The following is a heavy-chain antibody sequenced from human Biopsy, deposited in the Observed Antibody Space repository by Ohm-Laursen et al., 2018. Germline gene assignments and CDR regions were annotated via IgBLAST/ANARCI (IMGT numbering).Heavy chain of an antibody. CDR3: TTYQY. J-gene: IGHJ4*02. CDR2: IKSKTDGGTI. CDR1: GLTFTTAL. D-gene: IGHD3-16*02. V-gene: IGHV3-15*01. Sequence: GSLGLSCAASGLTFTTALMSWVRQAPGKGLGWVGRIKSKTDGGTIDYAASVKGRIIISRDDSKKTVYLQMNNLKTEDTGVYYCTTYQYWGQGTLVTVSS.